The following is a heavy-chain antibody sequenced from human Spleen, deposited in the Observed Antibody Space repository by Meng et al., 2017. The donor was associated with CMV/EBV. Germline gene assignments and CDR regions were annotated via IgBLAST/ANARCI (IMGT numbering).Heavy chain of an antibody. CDR3: ARYDYCSSARCYNPLDY. V-gene: IGHV3-20*01. J-gene: IGHJ4*02. CDR1: FTFDDYG. CDR2: INWNGGTT. D-gene: IGHD2-2*02. Sequence: FTFDDYGMACVRQTPGKGLEWVSGINWNGGTTGYADSVKGRFTISRDNAKNSLYLQMNSLRAEDTALYHCARYDYCSSARCYNPLDYWGQGTLVTVSS.